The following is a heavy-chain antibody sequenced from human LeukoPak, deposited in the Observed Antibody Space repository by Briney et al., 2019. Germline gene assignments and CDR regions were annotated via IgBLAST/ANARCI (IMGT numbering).Heavy chain of an antibody. CDR3: ARHEAAGRYNWFDP. CDR1: GGSISSYY. J-gene: IGHJ5*02. D-gene: IGHD6-13*01. Sequence: SETLSLTCTVSGGSISSYYWSWIRQPPGKGLEWIGYIYYSGSTNYNPSLKGRVTISVDTSKNQFSLKLSSVTAADTAVYYCARHEAAGRYNWFDPWGQGTLVTVSS. V-gene: IGHV4-59*08. CDR2: IYYSGST.